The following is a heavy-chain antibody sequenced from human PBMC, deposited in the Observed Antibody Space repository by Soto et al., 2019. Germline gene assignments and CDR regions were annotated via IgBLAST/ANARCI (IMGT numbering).Heavy chain of an antibody. D-gene: IGHD3-16*02. Sequence: QVQLVQSGAEVKKPGASVKVSCKASGYTFTSYAMHWVRQAPGQRLEWMGWINAGNGNTKYSQKFQGRVTITRDTSGSTACMELSSQRSEDTALYYCARVPVWVGELSGGQRPNGMDVWGQGTTVTVSS. CDR3: ARVPVWVGELSGGQRPNGMDV. CDR2: INAGNGNT. J-gene: IGHJ6*02. CDR1: GYTFTSYA. V-gene: IGHV1-3*01.